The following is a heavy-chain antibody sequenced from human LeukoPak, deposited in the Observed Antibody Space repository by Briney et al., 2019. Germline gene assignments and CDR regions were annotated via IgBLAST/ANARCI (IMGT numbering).Heavy chain of an antibody. CDR1: GGSISSYY. CDR3: AGRWVRGYSLDY. J-gene: IGHJ4*02. D-gene: IGHD5-18*01. Sequence: SETLSLTCTASGGSISSYYWSWIRQPPGKGLEWIGYIYYSGSTNYNPSLKSRVTISVDTSKNQFSLKLSSVTAADTAVYYCAGRWVRGYSLDYWGQGTRSPSPQ. V-gene: IGHV4-59*01. CDR2: IYYSGST.